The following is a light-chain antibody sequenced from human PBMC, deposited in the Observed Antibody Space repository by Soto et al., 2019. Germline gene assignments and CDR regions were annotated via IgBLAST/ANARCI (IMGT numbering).Light chain of an antibody. J-gene: IGLJ3*02. CDR2: EVS. CDR3: TSYVGSSNVNLV. V-gene: IGLV2-8*01. Sequence: QSALTQPPSASGSPGQSVTISCTGTSSDVGAYNRVSWYQHHPGKAPKLMIYEVSKRPSGVPDRFSGSKSGNTASLTVSGLQAEDEADYYCTSYVGSSNVNLVFGGGTKLTVL. CDR1: SSDVGAYNR.